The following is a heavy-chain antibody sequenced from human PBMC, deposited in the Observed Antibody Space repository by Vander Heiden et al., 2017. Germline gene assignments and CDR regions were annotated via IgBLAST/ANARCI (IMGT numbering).Heavy chain of an antibody. V-gene: IGHV5-10-1*03. J-gene: IGHJ4*02. Sequence: EVQLVQSGAEVRKPGESLRISCKGSANSFTNYYISWVRQMPVKGLEWMGRIGPSDSYTNYSPSFQGHVTISADESISTAYLQWSSLKASDTAMYYCARCYCGSGRCYCSDWGQGTLVTVSS. CDR1: ANSFTNYY. CDR2: IGPSDSYT. CDR3: ARCYCGSGRCYCSD. D-gene: IGHD2-15*01.